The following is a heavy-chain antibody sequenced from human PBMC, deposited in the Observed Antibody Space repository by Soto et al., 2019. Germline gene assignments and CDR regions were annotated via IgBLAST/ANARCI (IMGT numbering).Heavy chain of an antibody. D-gene: IGHD2-15*01. CDR1: YA. V-gene: IGHV1-3*01. Sequence: YARGWRIQDTGQRLEWMGWINAGNGNTKYSQKFQGRVTITRDTSASTAYMELSSLRSEDTAVYYCERERAPGRAFDIWGQGSMVIVS. J-gene: IGHJ3*02. CDR2: INAGNGNT. CDR3: ERERAPGRAFDI.